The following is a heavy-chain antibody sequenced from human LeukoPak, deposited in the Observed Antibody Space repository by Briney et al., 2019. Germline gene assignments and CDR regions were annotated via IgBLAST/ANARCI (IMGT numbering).Heavy chain of an antibody. J-gene: IGHJ4*02. CDR1: GGSISSGDYY. CDR3: ARVKSTIFGVVWLDY. CDR2: IYYSGST. Sequence: PSQTLSLTCTVSGGSISSGDYYWSWIRQPPGKGLEWIGYIYYSGSTYYNPSLRSRVTISVDTSKNQFSLKLSSVTAADTAVYYCARVKSTIFGVVWLDYWGQGTLVTVSP. V-gene: IGHV4-30-4*08. D-gene: IGHD3-3*01.